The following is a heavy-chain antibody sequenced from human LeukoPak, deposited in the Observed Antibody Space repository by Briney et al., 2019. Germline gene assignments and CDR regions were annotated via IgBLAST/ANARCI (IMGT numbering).Heavy chain of an antibody. CDR3: ARVILSVAAGLLFYS. CDR2: IIPIFGTA. CDR1: GGTFSSHA. D-gene: IGHD6-13*01. Sequence: ASVKVSCKASGGTFSSHAISLVRQAPGQGLEWMGGIIPIFGTANCAQKFQGRVTITADESTSTAYMELSSLRSEDTAVYYCARVILSVAAGLLFYSRGPGTLVTVSS. V-gene: IGHV1-69*13. J-gene: IGHJ4*02.